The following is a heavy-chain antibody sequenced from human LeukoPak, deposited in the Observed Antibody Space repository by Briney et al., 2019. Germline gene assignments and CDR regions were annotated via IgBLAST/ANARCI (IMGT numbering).Heavy chain of an antibody. Sequence: GASVKVSCKASGYAFTNYAISWVRQAPGQGLEWMGWISVYNGNTNYAQKLQGRVTMTADTSTTTSYVELRSLRSDDTAVYYCARGYCSSATCRHFDYWGQGALVTVSS. J-gene: IGHJ4*02. V-gene: IGHV1-18*01. CDR2: ISVYNGNT. CDR1: GYAFTNYA. CDR3: ARGYCSSATCRHFDY. D-gene: IGHD2-2*01.